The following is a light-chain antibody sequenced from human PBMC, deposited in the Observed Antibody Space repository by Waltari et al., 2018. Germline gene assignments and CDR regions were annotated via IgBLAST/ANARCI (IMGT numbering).Light chain of an antibody. J-gene: IGKJ1*01. Sequence: AIQMTQSPSSLSASTGDRVTITCRASQGVSSYLAWYQQKPGKAPNLLIYAASTLQSGVPSRFSGSGSGTDFSLIISCLQSEDFATYYCQQYYSYPWTFGQGTKVEI. CDR2: AAS. V-gene: IGKV1-8*01. CDR3: QQYYSYPWT. CDR1: QGVSSY.